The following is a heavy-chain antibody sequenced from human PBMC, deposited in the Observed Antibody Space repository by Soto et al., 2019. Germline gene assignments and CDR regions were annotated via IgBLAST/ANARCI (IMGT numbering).Heavy chain of an antibody. J-gene: IGHJ6*02. Sequence: QVQLVESGGGVVQPGRSLRLSCAASGFTFSSYAMHWVRQAPGKGLEWVALISNDGSRQYYADSVKGRFTISRDNSKNTLYLQMNSLRAEDTAVYYCAKVMIVVVPTYYGMDVWGQGTTVTVSS. D-gene: IGHD3-22*01. CDR1: GFTFSSYA. V-gene: IGHV3-30*18. CDR2: ISNDGSRQ. CDR3: AKVMIVVVPTYYGMDV.